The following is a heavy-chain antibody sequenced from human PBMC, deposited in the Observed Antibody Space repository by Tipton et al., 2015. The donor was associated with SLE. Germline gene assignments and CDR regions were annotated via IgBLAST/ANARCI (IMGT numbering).Heavy chain of an antibody. D-gene: IGHD3-10*01. V-gene: IGHV4-4*07. CDR2: VYSSGST. Sequence: TLSLTCTVYGGSITPYYWSWIRQPPGKGLEWLGSVYSSGSTFYNPSLQSRVTISVDTSKNEFSLRLTSVTAADTAVYYCARDRGDEASDPFDLWGQGTMVIVSS. CDR3: ARDRGDEASDPFDL. J-gene: IGHJ3*01. CDR1: GGSITPYY.